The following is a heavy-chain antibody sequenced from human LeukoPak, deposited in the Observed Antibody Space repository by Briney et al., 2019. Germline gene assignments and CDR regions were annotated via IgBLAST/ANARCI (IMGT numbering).Heavy chain of an antibody. D-gene: IGHD3-10*01. CDR3: ARENRKSGSQFDY. V-gene: IGHV1-69*13. CDR2: IIPIFGTA. J-gene: IGHJ4*02. CDR1: GGTFSSYA. Sequence: SVKVSCKASGGTFSSYAISWVRQAPGQGLEWMGGIIPIFGTANYAQKFQGRVTITADESTSTAYMELSSLRSEDTAVYYCARENRKSGSQFDYWGQGTLVTVSS.